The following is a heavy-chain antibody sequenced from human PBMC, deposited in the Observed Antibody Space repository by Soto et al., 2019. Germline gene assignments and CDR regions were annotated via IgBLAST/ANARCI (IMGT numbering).Heavy chain of an antibody. CDR1: GGSISSGGYY. D-gene: IGHD2-8*01. J-gene: IGHJ6*02. CDR2: IYHRGGT. CDR3: ARAPGRMMNALRYYYGLDV. Sequence: QVQLQESGLGLVKPSETLSFTCNVSGGSISSGGYYWSWIRQLPGKGLEWIGDIYHRGGTYYNPALKRRNTISVDTSKNQFPLKMTSVTAADTAVYFCARAPGRMMNALRYYYGLDVWGQGTTVTVSS. V-gene: IGHV4-31*02.